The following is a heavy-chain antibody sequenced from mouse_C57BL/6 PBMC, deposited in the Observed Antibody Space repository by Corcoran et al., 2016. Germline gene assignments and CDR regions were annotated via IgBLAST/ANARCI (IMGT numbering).Heavy chain of an antibody. V-gene: IGHV1-18*01. Sequence: EVQLQQSGPELVKPGASVKIPCKASGYTFTDYNMDWVKRSHGKSLEWIGDINPNNGGTIYNQKFKGKATLTVYKSSSTAYMELRSLTSEDTAVYYCARSGYYAMDYWGQGTSVTVSS. J-gene: IGHJ4*01. CDR2: INPNNGGT. CDR3: ARSGYYAMDY. CDR1: GYTFTDYN.